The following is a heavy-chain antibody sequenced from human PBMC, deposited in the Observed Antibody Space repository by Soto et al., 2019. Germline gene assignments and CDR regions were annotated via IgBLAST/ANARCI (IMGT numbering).Heavy chain of an antibody. J-gene: IGHJ5*02. V-gene: IGHV4-31*03. D-gene: IGHD2-2*01. CDR3: ARVRGNQLLGGFDP. Sequence: PSGTLSPPSPFPVGPTSGGGYYWSWIPQPPGKGLEWIGYIYYSGSTYYNPSLKSRVTISVDTSKNQFSLKLTSVTAADTAVYYWARVRGNQLLGGFDPWGQGTLVTSPQ. CDR1: VGPTSGGGYY. CDR2: IYYSGST.